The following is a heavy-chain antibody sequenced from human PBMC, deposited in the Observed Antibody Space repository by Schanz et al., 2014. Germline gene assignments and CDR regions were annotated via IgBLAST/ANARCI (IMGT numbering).Heavy chain of an antibody. J-gene: IGHJ4*02. Sequence: EVQLVESGGGLVQPGGSLRLSCAASGFTFSVYWMHWVRQPPGEGLVSVSRISGDGTTTSYADSVKGRFTISRDNSKNSLYLQMNSLRTEDTALYYCAKEREQIIDYWGQGTLVTVSS. D-gene: IGHD3-16*01. CDR3: AKEREQIIDY. CDR1: GFTFSVYW. CDR2: ISGDGTTT. V-gene: IGHV3-74*01.